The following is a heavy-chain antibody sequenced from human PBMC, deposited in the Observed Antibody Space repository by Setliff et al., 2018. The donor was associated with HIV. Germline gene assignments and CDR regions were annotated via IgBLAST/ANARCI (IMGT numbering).Heavy chain of an antibody. CDR1: GGSISRSFYY. Sequence: SETLSLTCSVSGGSISRSFYYWGWLRQPPGKGLEWIGSFYSSGSTYYNPSLKSRVTISVDTSKNQFSLKLSSVTAADTAVYYCARSGIGYGGDSNTFDIWGQGTLVTVSS. CDR2: FYSSGST. D-gene: IGHD2-21*02. V-gene: IGHV4-39*01. J-gene: IGHJ3*02. CDR3: ARSGIGYGGDSNTFDI.